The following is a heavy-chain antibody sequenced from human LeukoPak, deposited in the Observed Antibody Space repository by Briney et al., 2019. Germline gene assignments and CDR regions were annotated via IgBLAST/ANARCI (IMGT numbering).Heavy chain of an antibody. Sequence: PSETLSLTCTVSGGSISSYYWSWIRQPPGKGLEWIGYIYYSGSTNYNPSLKSRVTISVDTSKNQFSLKLSSVTAADTAVYYCARQLDSSGWYNYYYGMDVWGQGTTVTVSS. J-gene: IGHJ6*02. CDR2: IYYSGST. D-gene: IGHD6-19*01. CDR1: GGSISSYY. CDR3: ARQLDSSGWYNYYYGMDV. V-gene: IGHV4-59*08.